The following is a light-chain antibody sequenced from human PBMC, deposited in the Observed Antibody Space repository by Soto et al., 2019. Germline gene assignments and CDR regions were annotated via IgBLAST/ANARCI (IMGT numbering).Light chain of an antibody. CDR1: SSDVGDYNF. Sequence: QSVLTQPASVSGSPGQSITISCTGTSSDVGDYNFVSWYQQLPGKAPKLMIYEVSHRPSGVSNRFSGSKSGNTAPLTISGLLAEDEAHYYCSSHTSSSIWVFGGGTKLTVL. V-gene: IGLV2-14*03. CDR2: EVS. CDR3: SSHTSSSIWV. J-gene: IGLJ3*02.